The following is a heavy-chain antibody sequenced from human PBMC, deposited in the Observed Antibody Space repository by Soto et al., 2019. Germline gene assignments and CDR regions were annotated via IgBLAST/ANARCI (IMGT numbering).Heavy chain of an antibody. D-gene: IGHD3-16*01. V-gene: IGHV4-61*01. J-gene: IGHJ4*02. CDR1: GGSVSSGSYY. CDR2: IYYSGST. Sequence: SETLSLTCTVSGGSVSSGSYYWSWIRQPPGKGLEWIGYIYYSGSTNYNPSLKSRVTISVDTSKNQFSLKLSSVTAADTAVYYCASYRGALYFESWGPGILVTVS. CDR3: ASYRGALYFES.